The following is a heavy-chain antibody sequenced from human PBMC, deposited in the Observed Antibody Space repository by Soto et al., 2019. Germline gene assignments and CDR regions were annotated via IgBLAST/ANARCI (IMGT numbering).Heavy chain of an antibody. CDR2: IIPLFNAT. CDR3: AINAERNAQKFDF. CDR1: GGIFKNFA. D-gene: IGHD2-2*01. Sequence: QVQLVQSGSEVKRPGSSVKVSCKTSGGIFKNFAIGWVRQSPGQGLEWMGEIIPLFNATTYAQKFRGRVTVTADESTRPAYMELTRLTDDDTAVYFCAINAERNAQKFDFWGQGTLVTVSS. V-gene: IGHV1-69*01. J-gene: IGHJ4*02.